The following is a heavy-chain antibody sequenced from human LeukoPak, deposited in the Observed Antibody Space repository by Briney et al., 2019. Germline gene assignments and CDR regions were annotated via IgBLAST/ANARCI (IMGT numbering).Heavy chain of an antibody. D-gene: IGHD6-13*01. CDR3: ARSLPSSWYNPAVDY. CDR2: MNTHSGET. Sequence: ASEKVSCKASGYTFTDYYMHWVRLGPGQGLELMGWMNTHSGETNYAQKFRGRVTTARDTSISTAFMELSRLRSDDTAVYYCARSLPSSWYNPAVDYWGQGTLVTVSS. CDR1: GYTFTDYY. J-gene: IGHJ4*02. V-gene: IGHV1-2*02.